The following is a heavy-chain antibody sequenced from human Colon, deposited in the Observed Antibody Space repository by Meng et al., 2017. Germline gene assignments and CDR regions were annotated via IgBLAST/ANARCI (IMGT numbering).Heavy chain of an antibody. Sequence: QVQLRESGPALVKPSETLSLTCAVSGDSITNHNWWAWVRQPPGKGLEWIGEIPHRGSSAYNPSLKSRVSMSIDKSKNQFSLKLSSVTAADTAVYYCARVGAYCGGDCYHPRWGQGTLVTVSS. V-gene: IGHV4-4*02. J-gene: IGHJ4*02. CDR2: IPHRGSS. CDR3: ARVGAYCGGDCYHPR. CDR1: GDSITNHNW. D-gene: IGHD2-21*02.